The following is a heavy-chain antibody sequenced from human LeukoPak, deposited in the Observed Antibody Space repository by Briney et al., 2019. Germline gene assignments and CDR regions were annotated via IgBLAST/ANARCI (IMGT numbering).Heavy chain of an antibody. CDR2: ISDSGGST. J-gene: IGHJ5*02. CDR1: GFTFSNYD. Sequence: PGGSRRLSCAASGFTFSNYDMSWVRQAPGKGLEWVSSISDSGGSTYYGDSVKGRFTISRDNSKNTLYLQMTNLRAADTAVYYCAKDLSRAVAADWFDPWDQGSLVTVSS. D-gene: IGHD6-19*01. V-gene: IGHV3-23*01. CDR3: AKDLSRAVAADWFDP.